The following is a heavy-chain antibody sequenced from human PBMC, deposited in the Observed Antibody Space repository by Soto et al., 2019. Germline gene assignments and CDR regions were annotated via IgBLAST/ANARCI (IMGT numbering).Heavy chain of an antibody. D-gene: IGHD3-22*01. CDR3: ARLPASHYYDSTLPSYYYGMDV. Sequence: LGESLKISCRTSGYSFTTYWIAWVRQMPGKGLEWMGIIYPGDSDTRYSPSFQGQVTISADKSISTAYLQWSSLKASDTAMYYCARLPASHYYDSTLPSYYYGMDVWGQGTTVTVSS. CDR1: GYSFTTYW. V-gene: IGHV5-51*01. J-gene: IGHJ6*02. CDR2: IYPGDSDT.